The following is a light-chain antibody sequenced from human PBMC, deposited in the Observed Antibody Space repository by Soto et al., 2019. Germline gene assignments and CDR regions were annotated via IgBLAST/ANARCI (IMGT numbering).Light chain of an antibody. CDR2: GAS. CDR3: KQYVTSPWT. J-gene: IGKJ1*01. V-gene: IGKV3-20*01. Sequence: DIVLTQSPGTLSLSPGERATLSCRASQSVSSNYLAWYQQKPGQAPRLLIYGASSGVTGIPDRFSGSASGTNFTLTISRLEPEDFAVYYCKQYVTSPWTFGQGTKVEIK. CDR1: QSVSSNY.